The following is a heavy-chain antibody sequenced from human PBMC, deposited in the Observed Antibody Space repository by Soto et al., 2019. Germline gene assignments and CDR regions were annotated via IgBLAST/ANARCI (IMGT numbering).Heavy chain of an antibody. Sequence: QVPLVQSAAEVKKTGASVKVSCKASGYSFTSYGISWVRRAPGQGLEWMGWISPYNGHTQFVQRFQGRVSMTTDTSTKTAYMGLRNLRSDDTAHYYCARDLTIVPATHPRLENYGMDVWGQGTTVIVSS. D-gene: IGHD2-2*01. CDR1: GYSFTSYG. J-gene: IGHJ6*02. CDR3: ARDLTIVPATHPRLENYGMDV. V-gene: IGHV1-18*01. CDR2: ISPYNGHT.